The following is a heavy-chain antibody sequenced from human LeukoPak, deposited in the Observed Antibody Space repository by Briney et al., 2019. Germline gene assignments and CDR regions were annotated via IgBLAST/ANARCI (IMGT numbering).Heavy chain of an antibody. CDR2: INHSGST. D-gene: IGHD3-10*01. V-gene: IGHV4-34*01. Sequence: GSLRLSCVVSGISLSNYAMTWVRQAPGKGLEWIGEINHSGSTNYNPSLKSRVTISVDTSKNQFSLKLSSVTAADTAVYYCARRPGDTMVRGEGIVYFDYWGQGTLVTVSS. CDR3: ARRPGDTMVRGEGIVYFDY. J-gene: IGHJ4*02. CDR1: GISLSNYA.